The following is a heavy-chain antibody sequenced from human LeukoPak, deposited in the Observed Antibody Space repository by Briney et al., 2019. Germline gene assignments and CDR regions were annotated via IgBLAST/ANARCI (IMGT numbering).Heavy chain of an antibody. Sequence: GGSLRLSCAASGFTFSNDWMCWVRQAPGKGLEWVANINQDESKKYYADSVKGRFTISRDNAKSSLHLQMSSLTAGDTAIYYCARDHAYRADYWGQGTLVTVSS. J-gene: IGHJ4*02. CDR1: GFTFSNDW. D-gene: IGHD2-2*01. CDR2: INQDESKK. V-gene: IGHV3-7*01. CDR3: ARDHAYRADY.